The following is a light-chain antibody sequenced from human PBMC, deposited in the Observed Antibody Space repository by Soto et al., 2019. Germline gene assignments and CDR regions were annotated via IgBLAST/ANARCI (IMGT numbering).Light chain of an antibody. Sequence: AIRMTQSPSSLSASTGDRVTITCRASQDVSIYLAWYQQKPGKAPKLLISAANTLQKGVPSRFSGSGSATDFILTISSLQSEDFATYYCQQFYSYPLTFGPGTKVD. V-gene: IGKV1-8*01. CDR1: QDVSIY. CDR2: AAN. J-gene: IGKJ3*01. CDR3: QQFYSYPLT.